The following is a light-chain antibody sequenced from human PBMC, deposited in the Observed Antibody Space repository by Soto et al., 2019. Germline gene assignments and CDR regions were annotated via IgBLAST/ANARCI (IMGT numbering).Light chain of an antibody. CDR3: SSHTSGSTRV. Sequence: QSVLTQPASGSGSPGQPIAISCTGTFSDVGGYDYVSWYQQHPDKAPKLMIYEVTKRPSGVSNRFSGSKSGNTASLTISGLQPEDEADYYCSSHTSGSTRVFGSGTKVTVL. J-gene: IGLJ1*01. V-gene: IGLV2-14*01. CDR1: FSDVGGYDY. CDR2: EVT.